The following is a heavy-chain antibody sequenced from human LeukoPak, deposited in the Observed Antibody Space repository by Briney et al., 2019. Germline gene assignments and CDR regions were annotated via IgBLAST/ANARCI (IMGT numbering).Heavy chain of an antibody. CDR3: AREDPTYGDYVSRAFDY. D-gene: IGHD4-17*01. CDR1: GGSFSGYY. V-gene: IGHV4-59*01. J-gene: IGHJ4*02. Sequence: SETLSLTCAVYGGSFSGYYWSWIRQPPGKGLEWIGYIYYSGSTNYNPSLKSRVTISVDTSKNQFSLKLSSVTAADTAVYYCAREDPTYGDYVSRAFDYWGQGTLVTVSS. CDR2: IYYSGST.